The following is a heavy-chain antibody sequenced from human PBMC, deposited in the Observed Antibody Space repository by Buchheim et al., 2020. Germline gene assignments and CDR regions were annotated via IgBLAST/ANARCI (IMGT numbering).Heavy chain of an antibody. Sequence: QLQLQESGPGLVKPSETLSLTYTVSGGSISSSSYYWGWIRQPPGKGLEWIGRIYYSGSTYYNPSLKSRVTISVDTSKNQFSLKLSSVTAADTAVYYCARVFVEREYYFDYWGQGTL. CDR1: GGSISSSSYY. J-gene: IGHJ4*02. V-gene: IGHV4-39*01. CDR3: ARVFVEREYYFDY. D-gene: IGHD5-24*01. CDR2: IYYSGST.